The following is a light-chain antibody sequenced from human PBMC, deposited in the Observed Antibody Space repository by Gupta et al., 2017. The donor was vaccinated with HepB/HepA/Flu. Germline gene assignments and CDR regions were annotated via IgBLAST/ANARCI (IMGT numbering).Light chain of an antibody. CDR3: QHYGVQT. CDR1: QTVTSSY. V-gene: IGKV3-20*01. J-gene: IGKJ1*01. CDR2: GAY. Sequence: EIVLTQSPGTLSLSPGERATLSCRASQTVTSSYLAWYQQKPGQAPSLLIYGAYSRATGIPDRFSGSGSGTDFTLTSSRLETEDFEVYCCQHYGVQTFGQGTKVEIK.